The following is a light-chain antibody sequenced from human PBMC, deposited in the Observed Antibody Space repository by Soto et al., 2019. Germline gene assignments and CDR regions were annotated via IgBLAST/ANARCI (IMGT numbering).Light chain of an antibody. V-gene: IGKV3D-20*02. CDR2: GAS. CDR1: QSVSSSY. CDR3: QQRSNWPLT. Sequence: EIVLTQSPGTLSLSPGERATLSCMASQSVSSSYLAWYQQKPGQAPRLLIYGASSRATDIPARFSGSGSGTDFTLTISSLEPEDFAVYYCQQRSNWPLTFGQGTKVDIK. J-gene: IGKJ1*01.